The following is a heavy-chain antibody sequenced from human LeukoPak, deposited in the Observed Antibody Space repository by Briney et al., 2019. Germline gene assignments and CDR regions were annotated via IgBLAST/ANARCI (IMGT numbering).Heavy chain of an antibody. D-gene: IGHD4-17*01. V-gene: IGHV1-46*01. CDR2: INPSGGST. Sequence: ASVKVSCKASGYTFSTYYIHWVRRAPGQGLEWMGIINPSGGSTSYAQKFQGRVTMTRDTSTSTVYMELTSLRSEDTAVFYCARARDYGDYVFDYWGQGTLVTVSS. CDR1: GYTFSTYY. J-gene: IGHJ4*02. CDR3: ARARDYGDYVFDY.